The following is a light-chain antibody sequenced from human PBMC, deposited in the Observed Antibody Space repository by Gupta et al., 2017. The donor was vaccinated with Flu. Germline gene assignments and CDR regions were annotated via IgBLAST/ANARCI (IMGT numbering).Light chain of an antibody. CDR3: QQRSNWPPIT. CDR2: DAS. CDR1: QSVNSY. J-gene: IGKJ5*01. Sequence: EIVLTQSPVTLSLSPGERATLSCRASQSVNSYLAWYQQKPGRAPRLLIYDASNRATGIPARFSGSGSGTDFTLTISSREPEDFAVYYCQQRSNWPPITFGQGTRLEIK. V-gene: IGKV3-11*01.